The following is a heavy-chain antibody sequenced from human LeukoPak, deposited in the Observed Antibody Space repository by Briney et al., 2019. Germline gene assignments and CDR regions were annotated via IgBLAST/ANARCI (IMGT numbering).Heavy chain of an antibody. CDR2: IKQDGSEK. V-gene: IGHV3-7*01. CDR1: GFTLSSYW. J-gene: IGHJ4*02. CDR3: ARKNGLDY. Sequence: GGSLRLSCGASGFTLSSYWMSWVRPAPGEGLEWVANIKQDGSEKYYVDSVKGRFTISRDNAKNSLYLQMNSLRAEDTAVYYCARKNGLDYWGQGTLVTVSS.